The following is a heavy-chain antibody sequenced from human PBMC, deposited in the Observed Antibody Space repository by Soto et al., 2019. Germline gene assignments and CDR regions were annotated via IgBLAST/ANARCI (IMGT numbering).Heavy chain of an antibody. CDR3: ANYGRAVVVVPGSIFDY. V-gene: IGHV3-23*01. D-gene: IGHD2-2*02. CDR1: GFTFSSYA. CDR2: ISGSGGST. Sequence: GGSMRLSCAASGFTFSSYAMSWVRHAPGKGLEWVSAISGSGGSTYYADSVKGRFTISRDNSKNTLYLQLNSLRAEPTAVYYWANYGRAVVVVPGSIFDYWGQGTLVTVSS. J-gene: IGHJ4*02.